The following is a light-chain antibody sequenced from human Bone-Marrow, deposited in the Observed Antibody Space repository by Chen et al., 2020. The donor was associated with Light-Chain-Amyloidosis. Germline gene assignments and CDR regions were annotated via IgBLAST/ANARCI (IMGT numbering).Light chain of an antibody. Sequence: EIALTQSPGTLSMSPGEKASLSCRASQSFSSSYLAWYQQKPGQAPRLLIYAASYRAPGIPDRFSGSGSGTDFTLTISRLEPEDFAVYFCQQYGGSPPYTFGQGTKLEI. CDR3: QQYGGSPPYT. CDR2: AAS. CDR1: QSFSSSY. J-gene: IGKJ2*01. V-gene: IGKV3-20*01.